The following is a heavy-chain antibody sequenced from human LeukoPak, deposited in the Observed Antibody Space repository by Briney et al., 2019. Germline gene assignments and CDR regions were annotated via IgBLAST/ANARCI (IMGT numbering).Heavy chain of an antibody. CDR2: ITYDGYYK. CDR1: GFTFTSYG. V-gene: IGHV3-30*03. Sequence: GGSLRLSCAASGFTFTSYGMHWVRQAPGKGLEWVARITYDGYYKYYSDSVKGRFTISSDTSKNTLYLQMNSLRAEDTAVYYCARDLSPVVRSSPMGYWGQGTLVTVSS. CDR3: ARDLSPVVRSSPMGY. J-gene: IGHJ4*02. D-gene: IGHD3-10*01.